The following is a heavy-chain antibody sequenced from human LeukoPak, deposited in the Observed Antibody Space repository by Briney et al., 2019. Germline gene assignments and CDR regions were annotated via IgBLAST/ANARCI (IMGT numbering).Heavy chain of an antibody. J-gene: IGHJ4*02. V-gene: IGHV3-48*02. CDR1: GLTFSTYS. CDR2: ISSSSSSI. CDR3: ARERGGLDY. D-gene: IGHD3-16*01. Sequence: GGSLRLSCAASGLTFSTYSMSWVRQAPGKGLEWVSYISSSSSSIIYADSVKGRFTISRDNAKSSVYLQMSSPRDEDTAVYYCARERGGLDYWGQGTLVTVSS.